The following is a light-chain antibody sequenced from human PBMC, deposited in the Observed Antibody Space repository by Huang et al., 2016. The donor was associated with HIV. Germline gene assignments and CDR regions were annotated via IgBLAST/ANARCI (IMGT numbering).Light chain of an antibody. CDR2: AAS. CDR1: QGLSNY. Sequence: IQLTQSPSSLSAFVGDRVTITCRASQGLSNYLAWYQQKPGQAPKLLISAASTLQSGVPSRFSGSGSGTDFTLTISSLQPEDFATYYCQQLHSYPLTFGGGTKVEIK. CDR3: QQLHSYPLT. V-gene: IGKV1-9*01. J-gene: IGKJ4*01.